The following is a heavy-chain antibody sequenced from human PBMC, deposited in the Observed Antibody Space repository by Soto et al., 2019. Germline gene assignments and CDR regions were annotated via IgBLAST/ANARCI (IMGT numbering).Heavy chain of an antibody. J-gene: IGHJ4*02. CDR2: IYGGGTK. Sequence: EVQLVESGGGLIQPGGSLRLSCAASGFAVSSNYMTWVRQAPGKGLEWASVIYGGGTKYYADSVKGRFTISRDTSKNTLYLQMSSLRAEDTALYYCVQTTGWPGFDFWGQGTLVTVSS. CDR3: VQTTGWPGFDF. CDR1: GFAVSSNY. V-gene: IGHV3-53*01. D-gene: IGHD6-19*01.